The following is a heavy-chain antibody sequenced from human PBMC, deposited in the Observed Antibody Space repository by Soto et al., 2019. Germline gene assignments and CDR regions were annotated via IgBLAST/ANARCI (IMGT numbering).Heavy chain of an antibody. J-gene: IGHJ4*02. Sequence: EVQLVESGGDLVQPGGSLRLSCAASGFTFSTYWMHWVRQAPGKGLLWVSRIKTDGTYATYADSVKGRFTISRDNAKNTLYLQMNSLRVEDAAVYYCAAGGSGYYANWSQGTLVTVSS. D-gene: IGHD3-22*01. CDR1: GFTFSTYW. CDR2: IKTDGTYA. V-gene: IGHV3-74*01. CDR3: AAGGSGYYAN.